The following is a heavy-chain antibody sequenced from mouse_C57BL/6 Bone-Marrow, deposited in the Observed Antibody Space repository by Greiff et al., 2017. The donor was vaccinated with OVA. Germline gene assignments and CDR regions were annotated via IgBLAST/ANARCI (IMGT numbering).Heavy chain of an antibody. D-gene: IGHD2-5*01. Sequence: QVQLKQSGAELMKPGASVKLSCKATGYTFTGYWIEWVKQRPGHGLEWIGEILPGSGSTNYNEKFKGKATFTADTSSNTAYMQLSSLTTEDSAIYYCARGYYSNYWFAYWGQGTLVTVSA. V-gene: IGHV1-9*01. CDR2: ILPGSGST. CDR1: GYTFTGYW. CDR3: ARGYYSNYWFAY. J-gene: IGHJ3*01.